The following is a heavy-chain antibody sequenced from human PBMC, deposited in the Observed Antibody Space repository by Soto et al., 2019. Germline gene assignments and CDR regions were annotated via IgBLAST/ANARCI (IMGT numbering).Heavy chain of an antibody. Sequence: QVQLVQSGTEVKKPGSSVKVSCKASGGTFSSYAISWVRQAPGQGLEWMGGIIPMFNTTNYAQRFQGRVNITRKKSPTKVYMEQNSLRSEDTAFYYCARDKEMATITEFVYWGQGTLVTVSS. CDR1: GGTFSSYA. J-gene: IGHJ4*02. D-gene: IGHD5-12*01. CDR3: ARDKEMATITEFVY. CDR2: IIPMFNTT. V-gene: IGHV1-69*06.